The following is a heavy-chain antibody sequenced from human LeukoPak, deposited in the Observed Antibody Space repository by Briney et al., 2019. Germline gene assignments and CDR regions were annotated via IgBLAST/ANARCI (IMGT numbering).Heavy chain of an antibody. J-gene: IGHJ6*03. CDR1: GFTFSSYG. D-gene: IGHD3-10*01. Sequence: GGSLRLSCAASGFTFSSYGMHWVRQAPGKGLEWVAVISYDGSSKYYADSVKGRFTISRDNSKNTLYLQMNGLRAEDTAVYYCVGYGSGSYYNYYMDVWGKGTTVTVSS. CDR2: ISYDGSSK. CDR3: VGYGSGSYYNYYMDV. V-gene: IGHV3-30*03.